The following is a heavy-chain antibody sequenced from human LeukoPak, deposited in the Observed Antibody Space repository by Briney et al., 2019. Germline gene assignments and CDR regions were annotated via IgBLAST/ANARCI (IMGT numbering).Heavy chain of an antibody. Sequence: ASVKVSCKASGYSFSDYYVHWLRQAPGQGFEWMGWINPDNGGTNYAQNFQGRVTMSRDTSISTVYMDLSRLTSDDTAVFYCVRESRVGNWFDPWGQGTQVTVSS. CDR1: GYSFSDYY. J-gene: IGHJ5*02. CDR2: INPDNGGT. D-gene: IGHD2-15*01. CDR3: VRESRVGNWFDP. V-gene: IGHV1-2*02.